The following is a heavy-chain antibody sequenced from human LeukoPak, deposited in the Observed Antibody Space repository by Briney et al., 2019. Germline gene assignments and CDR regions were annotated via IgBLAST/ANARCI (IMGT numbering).Heavy chain of an antibody. Sequence: GASVKVSCKASGGTFSSYAISWVRQAPGQGLEWMGGIIPIFGTANYAQKFQGRVTITADASTSTAYMELSSLRSEDTAVYYCARDARDYYDSSGYYFDYWGQGTLVTVSS. CDR1: GGTFSSYA. D-gene: IGHD3-22*01. J-gene: IGHJ4*02. CDR3: ARDARDYYDSSGYYFDY. V-gene: IGHV1-69*13. CDR2: IIPIFGTA.